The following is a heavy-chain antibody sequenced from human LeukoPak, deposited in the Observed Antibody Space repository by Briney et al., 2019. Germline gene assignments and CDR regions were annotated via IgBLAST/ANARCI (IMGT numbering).Heavy chain of an antibody. J-gene: IGHJ3*02. CDR1: GYTFTGYY. V-gene: IGHV1-8*03. CDR2: MNPNSGNT. Sequence: ASVKVSCKASGYTFTGYYMHWVRQAPGQGLEWTGWMNPNSGNTGYAQKFQGRVTITRNTSISTAYMELSSLRSEDTAVYYCARELDAFDIWGQGTMVTVSS. CDR3: ARELDAFDI. D-gene: IGHD5-24*01.